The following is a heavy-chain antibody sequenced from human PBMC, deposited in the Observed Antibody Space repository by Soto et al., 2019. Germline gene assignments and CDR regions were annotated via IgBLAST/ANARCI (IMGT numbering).Heavy chain of an antibody. J-gene: IGHJ4*02. CDR3: ASSVLVTSTMNYFDL. CDR1: GYSFSNFW. D-gene: IGHD2-8*02. V-gene: IGHV5-51*01. CDR2: IYPDDSDT. Sequence: GESLQISCQASGYSFSNFWIAWVRQMPGEGLEWLGIIYPDDSDTRYSPSFPGQVTISADKSIKTTYPQWSSLKASDTAIYFCASSVLVTSTMNYFDLWGQGTLVTVSS.